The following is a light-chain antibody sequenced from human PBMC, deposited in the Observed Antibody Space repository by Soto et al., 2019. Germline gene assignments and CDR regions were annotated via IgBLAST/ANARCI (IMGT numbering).Light chain of an antibody. V-gene: IGKV3-20*01. CDR2: GAS. CDR3: QQYGSSGT. J-gene: IGKJ1*01. Sequence: EIVLTQSPATLSLSRGERATLSCRASQSVSSNLAWYQQKPGQAPRLLIYGASNRATGIPDRFSGSGSGTDFTLTISRLGPEDFAVYYCQQYGSSGTFGQGTKVDIK. CDR1: QSVSSN.